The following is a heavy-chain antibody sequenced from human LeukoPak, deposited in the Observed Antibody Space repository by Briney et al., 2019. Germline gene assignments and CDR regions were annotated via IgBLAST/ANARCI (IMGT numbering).Heavy chain of an antibody. D-gene: IGHD2-2*01. CDR3: ARERRIVVVPAAYYMDV. V-gene: IGHV4-34*01. Sequence: SETLSLTCSVYGGSFGGYYWTWIRQPPGKGLEWIGEINHSGSTNYNPSLKSRVTISVDTSKNQFSLKLSSVTAADTAVYYCARERRIVVVPAAYYMDVWGKGTTVTVSS. CDR2: INHSGST. CDR1: GGSFGGYY. J-gene: IGHJ6*03.